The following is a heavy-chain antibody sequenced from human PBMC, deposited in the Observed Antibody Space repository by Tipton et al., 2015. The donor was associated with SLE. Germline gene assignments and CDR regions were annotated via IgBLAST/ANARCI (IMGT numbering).Heavy chain of an antibody. CDR1: GDSISSRSYY. Sequence: GLVKPSETLSLICTVSGDSISSRSYYWGWIRQSPGKGLEWIGYIYHSGSTYYNPSLKSRVTISVDRSKNQFSLMLTSVTAADTAMYYCARSSGDSLYYFNHWGQGTQVTVTS. D-gene: IGHD2-15*01. CDR2: IYHSGST. V-gene: IGHV4-39*07. CDR3: ARSSGDSLYYFNH. J-gene: IGHJ4*02.